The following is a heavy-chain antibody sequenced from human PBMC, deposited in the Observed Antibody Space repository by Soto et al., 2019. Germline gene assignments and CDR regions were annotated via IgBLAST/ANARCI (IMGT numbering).Heavy chain of an antibody. CDR2: ISSSGSTI. CDR1: GSTFSDYY. Sequence: GGSLRLSCAASGSTFSDYYMSWIRPAPGKGLEWVSYISSSGSTIYYADSVKGRFTISRDNAKNSLYLQMNSLRAEDTAVYYCASVRIAREEAFYIWGQGTMVTVSS. J-gene: IGHJ3*02. D-gene: IGHD6-13*01. V-gene: IGHV3-11*01. CDR3: ASVRIAREEAFYI.